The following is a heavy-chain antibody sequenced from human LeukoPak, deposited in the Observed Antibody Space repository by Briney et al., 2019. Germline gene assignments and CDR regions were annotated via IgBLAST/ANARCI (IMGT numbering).Heavy chain of an antibody. CDR1: GYTFTSYG. CDR3: ARDRPYYYDSSGYYH. D-gene: IGHD3-22*01. CDR2: ISAYNGNT. V-gene: IGHV1-18*01. J-gene: IGHJ5*02. Sequence: ASVKVSCKASGYTFTSYGISWVRQAPGQGLEWMGWISAYNGNTNYAQKLQGRVTMTTDTSTSTAYTELRSLRSDDTAVYYCARDRPYYYDSSGYYHWGQGTLVTVSS.